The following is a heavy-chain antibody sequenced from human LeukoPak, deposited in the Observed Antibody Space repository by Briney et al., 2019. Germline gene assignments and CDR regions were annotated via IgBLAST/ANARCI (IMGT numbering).Heavy chain of an antibody. Sequence: SETLSLTCTVSGGSISSYYWSWIRQPPGKGLEWIGYIYYSGSTNYNPSLKSRVTISVDTSKNQFSLKLSSVTAAGTAVYYCARDYDFWAFDYWGQGTLVTVSS. D-gene: IGHD3-3*01. V-gene: IGHV4-59*01. CDR3: ARDYDFWAFDY. CDR2: IYYSGST. CDR1: GGSISSYY. J-gene: IGHJ4*02.